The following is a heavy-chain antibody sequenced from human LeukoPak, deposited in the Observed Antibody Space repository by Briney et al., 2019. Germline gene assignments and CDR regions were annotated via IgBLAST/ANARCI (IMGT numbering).Heavy chain of an antibody. Sequence: RPSETLSLTCTVSGGSISSGGFYWSWIRQHPGKGLEWIGYIYYSGSTYYNPSLKSRVTISVDTSKNQFSLKLSSVTAADTAVYYCARGGGGYKDFDPWGQGTLVTVSS. CDR3: ARGGGGYKDFDP. CDR1: GGSISSGGFY. J-gene: IGHJ5*02. D-gene: IGHD1-26*01. CDR2: IYYSGST. V-gene: IGHV4-31*03.